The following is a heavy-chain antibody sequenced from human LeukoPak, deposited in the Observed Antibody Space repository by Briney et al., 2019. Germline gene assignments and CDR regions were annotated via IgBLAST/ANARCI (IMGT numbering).Heavy chain of an antibody. CDR1: GYSISSGYY. Sequence: PSETLSLTCAVSGYSISSGYYWGWIRQSPGKGLEWIGNIYHSGSTYKNPSLTSRVTISLDTSKNQFSLKLSSVTAADTAMYYCARLSGAPVRHPIYHFDYWGQGTLVAVSS. CDR2: IYHSGST. D-gene: IGHD2-2*02. CDR3: ARLSGAPVRHPIYHFDY. J-gene: IGHJ4*02. V-gene: IGHV4-38-2*01.